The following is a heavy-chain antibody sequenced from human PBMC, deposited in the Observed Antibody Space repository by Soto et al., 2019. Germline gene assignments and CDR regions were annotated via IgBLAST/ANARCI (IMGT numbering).Heavy chain of an antibody. Sequence: EVQLLESGGGLVQPGGSLRLSCAASGFTFSSYAMSWVRQAPGKGLEWVSAISGSGGSTYYADSVKGRSTISRDNSKNTLYLQRNSLRAEDTAVYYCAKQNGYGGNTELEYWGQGTLVTVSS. CDR1: GFTFSSYA. CDR3: AKQNGYGGNTELEY. J-gene: IGHJ4*02. CDR2: ISGSGGST. D-gene: IGHD2-15*01. V-gene: IGHV3-23*01.